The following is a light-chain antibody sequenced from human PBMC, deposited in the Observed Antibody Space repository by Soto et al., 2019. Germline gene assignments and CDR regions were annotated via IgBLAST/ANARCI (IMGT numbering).Light chain of an antibody. CDR1: SSDVGRYIY. CDR2: EVS. J-gene: IGLJ1*01. CDR3: SSYGGSNNYV. Sequence: QSALTQPPSASGSPGQSVTISCTGTSSDVGRYIYVSWYQQHPGKAPKIIMYEVSKRPSGVPDRFPSSKSGNTASLTVSGLQAEDGADYYCSSYGGSNNYVFGTGTKVTVL. V-gene: IGLV2-8*01.